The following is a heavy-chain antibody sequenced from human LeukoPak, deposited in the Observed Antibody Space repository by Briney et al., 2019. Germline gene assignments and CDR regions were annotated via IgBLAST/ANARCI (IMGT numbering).Heavy chain of an antibody. V-gene: IGHV4-61*01. CDR3: AKDGSGSYYRWAWGFFDY. CDR1: GGSISSGSYY. CDR2: IYYSGST. Sequence: SQTLSLTCTVSGGSISSGSYYWSWIRQPPGKGLEWIGYIYYSGSTNYNPSLKSRVTISVDTSKNQFSLKLSSVTAADTAVYYCAKDGSGSYYRWAWGFFDYWGQGTLVTVSS. D-gene: IGHD3-10*01. J-gene: IGHJ4*02.